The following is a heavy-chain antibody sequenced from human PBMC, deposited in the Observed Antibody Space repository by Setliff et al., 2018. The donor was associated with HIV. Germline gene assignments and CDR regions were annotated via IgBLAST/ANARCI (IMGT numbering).Heavy chain of an antibody. J-gene: IGHJ6*02. CDR1: GHKFANYW. D-gene: IGHD1-26*01. V-gene: IGHV5-51*01. CDR3: ARLGDGSNYYYYGLDV. CDR2: IYGGDSDT. Sequence: PGESLKISCQDSGHKFANYWFAWVRQMPGKGLEWMGIIYGGDSDTRYSPSFQGQVTISADQSISTAYLQWSSLKASDTAMYYCARLGDGSNYYYYGLDVWGQGTTVTVSS.